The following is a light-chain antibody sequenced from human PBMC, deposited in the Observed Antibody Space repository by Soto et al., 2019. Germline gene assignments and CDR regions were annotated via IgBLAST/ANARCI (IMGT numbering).Light chain of an antibody. CDR1: QSVGTY. J-gene: IGKJ5*01. CDR3: HQYLAPHPFT. V-gene: IGKV3-20*01. Sequence: EIVLTQSPGTLPMSPGQRATVSCRASQSVGTYLAWYQQKPGQPPRLLISVASRRATGTPDRFSGSGSGTEYTLTISRVEPEDFAVYYCHQYLAPHPFTFGQGTRLDIK. CDR2: VAS.